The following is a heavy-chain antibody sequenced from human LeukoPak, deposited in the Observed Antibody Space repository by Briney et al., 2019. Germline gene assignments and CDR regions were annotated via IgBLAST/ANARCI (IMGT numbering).Heavy chain of an antibody. D-gene: IGHD1-26*01. V-gene: IGHV1-2*02. Sequence: ASVKVSCKASGYTFTGYYIHWVRQAPGQGLGWMGWINPNSGCTNYAQRFQGRVTMTRDTSFSTPYIELSSLRSDDTAVYYCAREARSYALDYWGQGSLVTVSS. J-gene: IGHJ4*02. CDR3: AREARSYALDY. CDR2: INPNSGCT. CDR1: GYTFTGYY.